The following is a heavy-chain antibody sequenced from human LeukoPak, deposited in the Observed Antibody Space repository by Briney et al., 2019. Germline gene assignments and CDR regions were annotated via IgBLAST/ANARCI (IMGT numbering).Heavy chain of an antibody. CDR3: ARTYSSGSSHYYGMDV. V-gene: IGHV3-11*01. CDR2: ISSSGSTI. D-gene: IGHD3-10*01. Sequence: GGSLRLSCAASGFTFSDYYMSWIRQAPGKGLEWVSYISSSGSTIYYADSVKGRFTISRDNAKNSLYLQMNSLRAEDTAVYYCARTYSSGSSHYYGMDVWGQGTTVTVSS. CDR1: GFTFSDYY. J-gene: IGHJ6*02.